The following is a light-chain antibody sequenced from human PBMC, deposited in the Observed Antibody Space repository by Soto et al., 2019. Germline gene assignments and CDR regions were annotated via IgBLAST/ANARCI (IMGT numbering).Light chain of an antibody. CDR2: GAS. Sequence: ESVLTQSPGTLSMSPGERATLSCRASQSVSSSYSAWYQQKPGQAPRLLIYGASRRATGIPDRFSGSGSGTDFTLTISRLEPEDFAVYYCQQYGSSPHTFGPGTKVDIK. J-gene: IGKJ3*01. CDR1: QSVSSSY. V-gene: IGKV3-20*01. CDR3: QQYGSSPHT.